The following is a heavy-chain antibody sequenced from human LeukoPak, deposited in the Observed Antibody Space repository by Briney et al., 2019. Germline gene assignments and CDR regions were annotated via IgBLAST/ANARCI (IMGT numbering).Heavy chain of an antibody. J-gene: IGHJ4*02. Sequence: PSETLSLTCTVSGGSISDYHWSWLRQPPGKGLEWIGCFYYSGSTNYNPSLKSRVTISADTSKNEFSLKLISVTAIDTAVYYCASTQQWLAFDYWGQGILVTVSS. V-gene: IGHV4-59*01. CDR3: ASTQQWLAFDY. CDR1: GGSISDYH. D-gene: IGHD6-19*01. CDR2: FYYSGST.